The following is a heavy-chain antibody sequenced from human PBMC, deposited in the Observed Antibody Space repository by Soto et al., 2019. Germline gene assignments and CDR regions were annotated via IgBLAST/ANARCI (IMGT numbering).Heavy chain of an antibody. CDR3: VKDRDYFDSSGYFDY. J-gene: IGHJ4*02. CDR1: GFSFDDFA. Sequence: EVQLVESGGGLEQPGRSLRLSCAASGFSFDDFAMHWVRQAPGKGLEWVSGLSWNGGYIAYADSVKGRFTISRDNAKNSLYLHMSSLRVEDTALYYCVKDRDYFDSSGYFDYGGQGTLVTVSS. CDR2: LSWNGGYI. V-gene: IGHV3-9*01. D-gene: IGHD3-22*01.